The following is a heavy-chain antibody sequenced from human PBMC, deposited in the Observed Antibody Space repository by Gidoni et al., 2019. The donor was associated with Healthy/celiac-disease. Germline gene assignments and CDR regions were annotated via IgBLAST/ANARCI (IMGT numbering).Heavy chain of an antibody. J-gene: IGHJ3*02. D-gene: IGHD3-22*01. CDR2: INPSGGST. CDR1: GYPFPSYY. V-gene: IGHV1-46*01. CDR3: ARDLDRGSTYYYDSSGYYNDAFDI. Sequence: QVQLVQSGAEVKKPGASVKVSCKASGYPFPSYYMHWVRQAPGQGLEWMGIINPSGGSTSYAQKFQGRVTMTRDTSTSTVYMELSSLRSEDTAVYYCARDLDRGSTYYYDSSGYYNDAFDIWGQGTMVTVSS.